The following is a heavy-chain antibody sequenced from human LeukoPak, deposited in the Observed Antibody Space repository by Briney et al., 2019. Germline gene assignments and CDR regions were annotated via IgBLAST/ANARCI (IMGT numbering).Heavy chain of an antibody. V-gene: IGHV3-74*01. J-gene: IGHJ4*02. CDR1: GFTFSSNW. D-gene: IGHD4-17*01. Sequence: PGGSLRLSCAASGFTFSSNWMHWVRQAPGKGLVWVSHINRDGSTTYYADSVKGRFTISRDNAKNTLYLQMSSLRAEDTAVYYCAMDAAVKDSWGQGTLVTVSP. CDR3: AMDAAVKDS. CDR2: INRDGSTT.